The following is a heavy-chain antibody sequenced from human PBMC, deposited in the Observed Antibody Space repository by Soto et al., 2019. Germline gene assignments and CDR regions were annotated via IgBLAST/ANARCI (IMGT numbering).Heavy chain of an antibody. CDR1: GGTFSSYA. J-gene: IGHJ4*02. CDR3: ARDLGTVDGDYGY. D-gene: IGHD4-17*01. Sequence: SVKVSCKASGGTFSSYAISWVRQAPGQGLEWMGGIIPIFGTANYAQKFQGRVAITADESTSTAYMELSSLRSEDTAVYYCARDLGTVDGDYGYWGQGTLVTVSS. CDR2: IIPIFGTA. V-gene: IGHV1-69*13.